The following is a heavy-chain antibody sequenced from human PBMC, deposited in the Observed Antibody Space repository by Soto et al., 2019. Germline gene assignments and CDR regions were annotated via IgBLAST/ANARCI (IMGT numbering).Heavy chain of an antibody. CDR1: GASVSTYS. Sequence: PSETLSLTCSVTGASVSTYSWSWIRQSPRKGLEWIGYIHYSGGTNYTPSLRSRVTISVDTSKNHLSLNLTSLTAADTAVYYCARGGTSGSAVYNWFDPWGQGTLVTVSS. D-gene: IGHD3-10*01. CDR2: IHYSGGT. CDR3: ARGGTSGSAVYNWFDP. V-gene: IGHV4-59*02. J-gene: IGHJ5*02.